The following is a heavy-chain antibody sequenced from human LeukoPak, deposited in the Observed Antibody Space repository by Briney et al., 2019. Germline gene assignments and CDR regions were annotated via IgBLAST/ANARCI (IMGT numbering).Heavy chain of an antibody. CDR3: AKDGDGGSSSWYFDY. CDR2: ISWNSGSI. V-gene: IGHV3-9*01. D-gene: IGHD6-13*01. CDR1: GFTFDDYA. Sequence: PGRSLRLSCAASGFTFDDYAMHWVRQAPGKGLECVSGISWNSGSIGYAASVKGRFTISRENHKSSLYLQMNSLRAEDTALYYCAKDGDGGSSSWYFDYWGQGTLVTVSS. J-gene: IGHJ4*02.